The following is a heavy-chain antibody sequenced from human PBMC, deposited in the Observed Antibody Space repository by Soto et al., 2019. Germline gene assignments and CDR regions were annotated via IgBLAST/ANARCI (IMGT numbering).Heavy chain of an antibody. CDR1: GGSFSGYY. V-gene: IGHV4-34*01. J-gene: IGHJ6*03. CDR3: ARGYCSGGSCSRNFYYLDV. CDR2: INHSGST. D-gene: IGHD2-15*01. Sequence: ASETLSLTCAVYGGSFSGYYWRWIRQPPGKGLEWIGEINHSGSTNYNPSLKSRVTISVDTSKNQFSLKLSSVTAADTAVYYCARGYCSGGSCSRNFYYLDVWGKGTTVTVSS.